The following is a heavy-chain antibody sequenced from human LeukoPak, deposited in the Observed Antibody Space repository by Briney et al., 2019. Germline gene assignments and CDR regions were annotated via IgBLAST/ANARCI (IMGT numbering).Heavy chain of an antibody. CDR2: IRHDGSDK. Sequence: GGSLRLSCAASGFRFSSYGIHWVRQAPDKGLEWLTFIRHDGSDKYYADSVKGRFTISRDNSKNTLYLQIDSLRVEDTAVYYCARLMVGQAGVGATHFDFWGQGTLVAVSS. J-gene: IGHJ4*02. CDR3: ARLMVGQAGVGATHFDF. D-gene: IGHD1-26*01. CDR1: GFRFSSYG. V-gene: IGHV3-30*02.